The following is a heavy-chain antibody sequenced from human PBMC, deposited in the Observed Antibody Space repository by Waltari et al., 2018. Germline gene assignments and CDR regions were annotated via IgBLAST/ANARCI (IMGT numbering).Heavy chain of an antibody. D-gene: IGHD3-3*01. V-gene: IGHV4-61*02. CDR3: ARDFPSYDFWSGYYSDLGGMDV. Sequence: QVQLQESGPGLVKPSQTLSLTCTVSGGSISSGSYYWSWIRQPAGKGLEWIGRIYTSGSTNDNPSLKRRVTISVDTSKNQFSLKRSSVTAADTAVYYCARDFPSYDFWSGYYSDLGGMDVWGQGTTVTVSS. J-gene: IGHJ6*02. CDR1: GGSISSGSYY. CDR2: IYTSGST.